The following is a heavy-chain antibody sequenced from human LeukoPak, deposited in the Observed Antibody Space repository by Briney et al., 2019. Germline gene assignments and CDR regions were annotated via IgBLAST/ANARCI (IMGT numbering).Heavy chain of an antibody. V-gene: IGHV4-34*01. CDR1: GGSFSGYY. Sequence: SETLSLTCAVYGGSFSGYYWSWIRQPPGKGLEWIGEINHSGSTNCNPSLKSRVTISVDTSKNQFSLKLSSVTAADTAVYYCARGRRYDFWSGYYHYYYYMDVWGKGTTVTVSS. CDR2: INHSGST. J-gene: IGHJ6*03. D-gene: IGHD3-3*01. CDR3: ARGRRYDFWSGYYHYYYYMDV.